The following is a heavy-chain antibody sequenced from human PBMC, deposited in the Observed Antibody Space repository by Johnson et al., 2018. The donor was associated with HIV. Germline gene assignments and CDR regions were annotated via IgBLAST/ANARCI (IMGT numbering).Heavy chain of an antibody. CDR2: IYSGGST. V-gene: IGHV3-66*04. CDR3: ARLYCSSTSCYEGGGDAFDI. Sequence: VQLVESGGGVVQPGGSLRLSCAASGFTFDDYGMSWVRQAPGKGLEWVSVIYSGGSTYYADSVKGRFTISRDNSKNSLYLQMNSLRAEDTAVYYCARLYCSSTSCYEGGGDAFDIWGQGTMVTVSS. CDR1: GFTFDDYG. D-gene: IGHD2-2*01. J-gene: IGHJ3*02.